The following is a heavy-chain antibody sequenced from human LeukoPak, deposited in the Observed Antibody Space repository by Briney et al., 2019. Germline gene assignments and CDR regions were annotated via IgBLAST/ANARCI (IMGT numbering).Heavy chain of an antibody. CDR1: GFTFSSYW. V-gene: IGHV3-21*01. CDR3: ARDPFPTVSSNWFDP. Sequence: PGGSLRLSCAASGFTFSSYWMHWVRQAPGKGLEWVSSISSSSYIYYADSVKGRFTISRDNAKNSLYLQMNSLRAEDTAVYYCARDPFPTVSSNWFDPWGQGTLVTVSS. D-gene: IGHD4-17*01. J-gene: IGHJ5*02. CDR2: ISSSSYI.